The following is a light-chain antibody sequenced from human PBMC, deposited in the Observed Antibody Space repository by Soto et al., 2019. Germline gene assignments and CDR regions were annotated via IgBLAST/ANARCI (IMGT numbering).Light chain of an antibody. V-gene: IGLV1-40*01. J-gene: IGLJ1*01. Sequence: QAVVTQPPSVSVAPGQRVTISRTGTSSNIGAGYDVHWYQQLPGTAPKLLIYGNSNRPSGVPDRFSGSKSGTSASLAITGLQAEDEADYYCQSYDSSLSGYVFGTGTQLTVL. CDR1: SSNIGAGYD. CDR3: QSYDSSLSGYV. CDR2: GNS.